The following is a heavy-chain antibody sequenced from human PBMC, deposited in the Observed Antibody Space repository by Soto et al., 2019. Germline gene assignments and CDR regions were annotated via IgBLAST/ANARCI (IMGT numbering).Heavy chain of an antibody. CDR1: GYTFTDYY. D-gene: IGHD6-19*01. CDR3: ARGPSSALLYSSARLEF. Sequence: QVQLVQSGAEVKKPGAPVKVSCKASGYTFTDYYIHWVRQAPGQGLEWMGWINPNTGGTNYAQKFEGWVTMTRDTSVSTAYMEANRLRSDDTAVYYCARGPSSALLYSSARLEFWGQGTLVTVSS. V-gene: IGHV1-2*04. J-gene: IGHJ4*02. CDR2: INPNTGGT.